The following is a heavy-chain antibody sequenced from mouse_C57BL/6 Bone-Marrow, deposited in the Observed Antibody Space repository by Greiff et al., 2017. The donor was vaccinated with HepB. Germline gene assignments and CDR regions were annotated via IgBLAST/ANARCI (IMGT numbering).Heavy chain of an antibody. CDR3: ALKKIYYEYGFAY. CDR2: IYPRSGNT. J-gene: IGHJ3*01. V-gene: IGHV1-81*01. CDR1: GYTFTSYG. D-gene: IGHD2-4*01. Sequence: VQLQQSGAELARPGASVKLSCKASGYTFTSYGISWVKQRTGQGLEWIGEIYPRSGNTYYNEKFKGKDTLTADKSSSTAYMELRSLTSEDSAVYFCALKKIYYEYGFAYWGQGTLVTVSA.